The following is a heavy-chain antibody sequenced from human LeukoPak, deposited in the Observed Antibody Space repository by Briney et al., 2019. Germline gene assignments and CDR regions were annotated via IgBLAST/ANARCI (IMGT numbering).Heavy chain of an antibody. CDR3: ARMPWFGELSDYGMDV. CDR2: INPSGGST. D-gene: IGHD3-10*01. V-gene: IGHV1-46*01. CDR1: GYTFTSYY. J-gene: IGHJ6*04. Sequence: ASVKVSCKASGYTFTSYYMHWVRQAPGQGLEWMGIINPSGGSTSYGQKFQGRVTMTRETSTSTVYMELSSLRSEDTAVYYCARMPWFGELSDYGMDVWGKGTTVTVSS.